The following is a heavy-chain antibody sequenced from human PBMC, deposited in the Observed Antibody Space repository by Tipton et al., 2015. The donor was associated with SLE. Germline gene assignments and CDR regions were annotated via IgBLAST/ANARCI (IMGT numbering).Heavy chain of an antibody. D-gene: IGHD2-15*01. CDR3: ARDVVVGSFTYSIDF. V-gene: IGHV4-38-2*02. J-gene: IGHJ4*02. Sequence: TLPLTCTVSGYSISSDYYWGWIRQPPGKGLEWIGSIYHSGSTYYNPSLKSRLAISVDTSKNQISLNLNSVTAADTAVYYCARDVVVGSFTYSIDFWGQGTQVTVSS. CDR2: IYHSGST. CDR1: GYSISSDYY.